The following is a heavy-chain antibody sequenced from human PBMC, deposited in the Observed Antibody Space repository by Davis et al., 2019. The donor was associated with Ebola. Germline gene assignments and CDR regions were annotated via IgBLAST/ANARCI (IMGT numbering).Heavy chain of an antibody. CDR1: GFTFSSYA. J-gene: IGHJ4*02. V-gene: IGHV3-23*01. Sequence: GESLKISCAASGFTFSSYAMSWVRQAPGKGLEWVSAISGSGGSTYYADSVKGRFTISRDNSKNTLYLQMNSLRPEDTAVYYCARDSDDYCFDYWGQGNLVTVSS. CDR3: ARDSDDYCFDY. D-gene: IGHD2-21*02. CDR2: ISGSGGST.